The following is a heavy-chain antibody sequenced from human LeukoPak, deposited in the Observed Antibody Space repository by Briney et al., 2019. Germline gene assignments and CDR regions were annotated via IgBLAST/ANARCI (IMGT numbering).Heavy chain of an antibody. V-gene: IGHV3-30-3*01. CDR1: GFTFSSYA. J-gene: IGHJ5*02. Sequence: PGGSLRLSCAASGFTFSSYAMHWVRQAPGKGLEWVAVISYDGSNKYYADSVKGRFTISRDNSKNTLYLQMNSLRAEDTAVYYCARGGESVYYDFWSGYPRFGDWFDPWGQGTLVTVSS. CDR2: ISYDGSNK. CDR3: ARGGESVYYDFWSGYPRFGDWFDP. D-gene: IGHD3-3*01.